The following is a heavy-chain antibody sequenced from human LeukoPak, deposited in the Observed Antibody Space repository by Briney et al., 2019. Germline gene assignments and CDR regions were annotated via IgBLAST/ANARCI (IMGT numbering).Heavy chain of an antibody. CDR1: GGSISSYY. J-gene: IGHJ4*02. D-gene: IGHD4-17*01. Sequence: SETLSLTCTVSGGSISSYYWSWIRQPPGKGLEWIGYIYYSGSTNYNPSLKSRVTISVDTSKNQFSLKLSSVTAADTAVYYCARGDYGDYETWAYYFDYWGQGTLVTVSS. CDR3: ARGDYGDYETWAYYFDY. CDR2: IYYSGST. V-gene: IGHV4-59*01.